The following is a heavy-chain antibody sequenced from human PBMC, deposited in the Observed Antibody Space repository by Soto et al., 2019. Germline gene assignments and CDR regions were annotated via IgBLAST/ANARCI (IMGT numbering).Heavy chain of an antibody. CDR1: GGSFSDSA. CDR3: AREARGYGGGYSYYGMDV. V-gene: IGHV1-69*01. J-gene: IGHJ6*02. CDR2: IIPLFGSP. Sequence: QVQLVQSGPEVKNPGSSVKVSCKTSGGSFSDSALSWVRQAPGQGLEWMGGIIPLFGSPDYAQKFLGRVTVTADESTSTAYIELSRLRTEDTAVYYCAREARGYGGGYSYYGMDVWGQGTTVTVS. D-gene: IGHD6-25*01.